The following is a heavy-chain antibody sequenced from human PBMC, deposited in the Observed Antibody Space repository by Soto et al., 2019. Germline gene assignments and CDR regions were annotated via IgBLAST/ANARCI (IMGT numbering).Heavy chain of an antibody. CDR2: INHSGST. CDR1: GGSFSGYY. Sequence: TSETLSLTCAVYGGSFSGYYRSWIRQPPGKGLEWIGEINHSGSTNYNPSLKSRVTISVDTSKNQFSLKLSSVTAADTAVYYCARGIYDYVWGSYRRYNWFDPWGQGTLVTVSS. D-gene: IGHD3-16*02. CDR3: ARGIYDYVWGSYRRYNWFDP. J-gene: IGHJ5*02. V-gene: IGHV4-34*01.